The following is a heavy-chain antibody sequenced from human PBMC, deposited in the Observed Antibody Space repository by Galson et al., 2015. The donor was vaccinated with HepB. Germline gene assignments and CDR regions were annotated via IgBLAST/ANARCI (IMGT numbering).Heavy chain of an antibody. V-gene: IGHV3-30*04. D-gene: IGHD2-21*02. CDR3: ARERLQHCGIDCIDGTFDI. CDR2: IPYDGHEK. CDR1: GFIFSSYS. J-gene: IGHJ3*02. Sequence: SLRLSCAASGFIFSSYSLHWVRQAPGQGLEWLAIIPYDGHEKYYSDSVKGRFRVSRDNSNNTLYLQMNGLRVDDTAVYYCARERLQHCGIDCIDGTFDIWGQGTVVTVSS.